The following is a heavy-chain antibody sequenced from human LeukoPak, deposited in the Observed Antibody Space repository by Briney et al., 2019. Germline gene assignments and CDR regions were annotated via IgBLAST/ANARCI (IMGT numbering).Heavy chain of an antibody. CDR3: ARHNRGGYDFFDF. D-gene: IGHD5-12*01. CDR2: IDTGGTT. Sequence: GGSLRLSCAASGFTVSFNYMNWVRQAPGEGLEWVSPIDTGGTTYYADSVEGRFTISRDSSKNTLFLQMNNLRADDTAVYYCARHNRGGYDFFDFWGQGTLVTVAS. V-gene: IGHV3-53*01. CDR1: GFTVSFNY. J-gene: IGHJ4*02.